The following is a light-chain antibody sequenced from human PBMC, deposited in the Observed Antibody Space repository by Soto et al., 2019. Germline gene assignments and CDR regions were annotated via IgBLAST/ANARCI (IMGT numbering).Light chain of an antibody. V-gene: IGKV3-20*01. CDR2: GAS. Sequence: EIVLTQSPGTLSLSPGERATLSCRASQSVSSSYLAWYQQKPGQAPRLLIYGASSRATGIPDRFSGSGSGTDFPRTISRLEPEDFAVYYCHQYGSSPPCTFSQGTQVEIK. J-gene: IGKJ1*01. CDR3: HQYGSSPPCT. CDR1: QSVSSSY.